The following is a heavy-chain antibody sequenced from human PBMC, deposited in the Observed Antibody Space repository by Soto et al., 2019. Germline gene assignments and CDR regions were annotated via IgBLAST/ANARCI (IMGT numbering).Heavy chain of an antibody. D-gene: IGHD2-15*01. Sequence: PGGSLRLSCAASGFTFNHYAMSWVRQAPGQGLEWVSIIIANGGTFYADSVKGRFTISRDNSKNTVYLQMSSLRVEDTAIYYCAKDYTVAADPSSVILFDYWGQGARVTVS. CDR1: GFTFNHYA. J-gene: IGHJ4*02. CDR3: AKDYTVAADPSSVILFDY. V-gene: IGHV3-23*01. CDR2: IIANGGT.